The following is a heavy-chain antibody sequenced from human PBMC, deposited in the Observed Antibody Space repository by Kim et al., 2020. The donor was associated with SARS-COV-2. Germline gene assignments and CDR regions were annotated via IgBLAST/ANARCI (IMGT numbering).Heavy chain of an antibody. D-gene: IGHD3-10*01. CDR3: ARYGS. Sequence: GGSLRLSCAASGLTVSGNHMSWVRKAPGKGLEWVSIIYSSGNTNYADSVKGRFTISRDNSKNTVYLQMNSLRVEDTAVYYCARYGSWGQGTLVTVSS. V-gene: IGHV3-53*01. J-gene: IGHJ4*02. CDR1: GLTVSGNH. CDR2: IYSSGNT.